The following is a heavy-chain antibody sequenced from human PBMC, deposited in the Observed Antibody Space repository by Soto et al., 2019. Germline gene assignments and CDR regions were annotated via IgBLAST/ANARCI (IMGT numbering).Heavy chain of an antibody. CDR1: GFTFSSYA. Sequence: EVQLLESGGGLVQPGGSLRLSCAASGFTFSSYAMSWVRQAPGKGLEWVSAISGSGGSTYYADSVKGRFTISRDNSKNTLYLQMNSLRAEDTAVYYCAKRAEYSRSSGGDAYYYYYMDVWGKGTTVTVCS. D-gene: IGHD6-6*01. CDR2: ISGSGGST. V-gene: IGHV3-23*01. CDR3: AKRAEYSRSSGGDAYYYYYMDV. J-gene: IGHJ6*03.